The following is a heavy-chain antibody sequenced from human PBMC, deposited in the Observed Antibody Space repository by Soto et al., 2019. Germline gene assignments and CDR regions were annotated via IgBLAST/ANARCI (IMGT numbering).Heavy chain of an antibody. CDR1: GGMFYSSA. CDR2: IVPMNGSP. CDR3: SFAPNWTYQLTRY. J-gene: IGHJ4*02. V-gene: IGHV1-69*13. D-gene: IGHD2-2*01. Sequence: SVKVSCKASGGMFYSSAINWVRQAPGQGLEWMGGIVPMNGSPKYAQEFLGRVTISADASATTAYMDLSGLKSEDTAVYYCSFAPNWTYQLTRYWGRG.